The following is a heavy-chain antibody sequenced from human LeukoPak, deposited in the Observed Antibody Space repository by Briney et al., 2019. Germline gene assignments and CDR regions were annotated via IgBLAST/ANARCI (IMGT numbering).Heavy chain of an antibody. Sequence: GGSLRLSCAASGFTFSSCWMSWVRHFPGNGLEWVANIKQDGSEKYYVDSVKGRFTVFRDNAKNSLYLQMNSLRAEDTAVYYCASIDFWSGRPNYWGQGTLVTIAS. CDR1: GFTFSSCW. V-gene: IGHV3-7*01. CDR2: IKQDGSEK. J-gene: IGHJ4*02. CDR3: ASIDFWSGRPNY. D-gene: IGHD3-3*01.